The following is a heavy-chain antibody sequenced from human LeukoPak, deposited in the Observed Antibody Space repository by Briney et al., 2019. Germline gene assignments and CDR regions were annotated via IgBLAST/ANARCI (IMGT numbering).Heavy chain of an antibody. J-gene: IGHJ4*02. CDR3: AREDPPLY. CDR1: GGSISGYY. Sequence: SETLSLTCTVSGGSISGYYWSWIRQPPGKGLEWIGYIYYSGSTNYNPSLKSRVTISVDTSKNQFSLKLSSVTAADTAVYYCAREDPPLYWGQGTLVTVSS. CDR2: IYYSGST. V-gene: IGHV4-59*01.